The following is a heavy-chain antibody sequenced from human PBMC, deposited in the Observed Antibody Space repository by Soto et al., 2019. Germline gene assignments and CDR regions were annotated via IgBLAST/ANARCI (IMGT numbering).Heavy chain of an antibody. CDR3: ARVGDDSSGYYYDY. V-gene: IGHV3-13*01. D-gene: IGHD3-22*01. Sequence: GESLKISCAASGFTFSSYDMHWVRQATGKGLEWVSAIGTAGDTYYPGSVKGRFTISRENAKNSLYLQMNSLRAGDTAVYYCARVGDDSSGYYYDYWGQGTLVTVSS. J-gene: IGHJ4*02. CDR2: IGTAGDT. CDR1: GFTFSSYD.